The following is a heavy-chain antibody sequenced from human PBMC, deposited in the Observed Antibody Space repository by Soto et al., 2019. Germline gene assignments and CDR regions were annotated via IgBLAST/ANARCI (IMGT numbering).Heavy chain of an antibody. CDR3: ARDIHGDYPDY. J-gene: IGHJ4*02. V-gene: IGHV1-18*01. CDR2: ISGYNENA. CDR1: GYTFTRYG. Sequence: QVQLVQSVAEVKKPGASVKVSCKASGYTFTRYGFSWVRQAPGQRLEWMGWISGYNENANYAQKFQGRVTMTAETSTSTAYMELRTLRSDDTAFYSCARDIHGDYPDYWGQGTLVTVSS. D-gene: IGHD4-17*01.